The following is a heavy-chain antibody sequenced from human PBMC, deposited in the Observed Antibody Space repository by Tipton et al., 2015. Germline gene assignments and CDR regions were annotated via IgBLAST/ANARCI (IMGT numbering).Heavy chain of an antibody. CDR1: GFTFSNYW. J-gene: IGHJ4*02. Sequence: SLRLSCAASGFTFSNYWMHWVRQAPGKGLVWVSRIISDGSTTTYADSVKGRFTISRDNAKRTLYLQMNSLRVEDTAVYYCASPNDYGDYLPFCYWGQGTLVTVSS. CDR3: ASPNDYGDYLPFCY. CDR2: IISDGSTT. V-gene: IGHV3-74*01. D-gene: IGHD4-17*01.